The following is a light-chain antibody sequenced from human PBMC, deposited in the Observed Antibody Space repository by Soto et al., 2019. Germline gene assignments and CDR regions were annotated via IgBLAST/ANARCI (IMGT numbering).Light chain of an antibody. CDR2: GAS. CDR1: QSVSSSY. V-gene: IGKV3-20*01. Sequence: EIVLTQSPGTLSLSPGERATLSCRAGQSVSSSYLAWYQQKPGQAPRLLIYGASSRATGIPDRFSGSGSGTEFTLIISRLETEHFAVYYCQQGTFGQGTKVEIK. J-gene: IGKJ1*01. CDR3: QQGT.